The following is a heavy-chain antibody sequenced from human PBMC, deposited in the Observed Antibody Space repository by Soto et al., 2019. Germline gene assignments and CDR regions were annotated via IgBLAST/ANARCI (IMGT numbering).Heavy chain of an antibody. J-gene: IGHJ5*02. CDR1: GGSISSGDYY. Sequence: SETLSLTCTVSGGSISSGDYYWSWIRPPPGKGLEWIGYIYYSGSTYYNPSLKSRVTISVDTSKNQFSLKLSSVTAADTAVYYCAPLYYDILTGRRGWFDPWGQGTLVTISS. V-gene: IGHV4-30-4*01. D-gene: IGHD3-9*01. CDR3: APLYYDILTGRRGWFDP. CDR2: IYYSGST.